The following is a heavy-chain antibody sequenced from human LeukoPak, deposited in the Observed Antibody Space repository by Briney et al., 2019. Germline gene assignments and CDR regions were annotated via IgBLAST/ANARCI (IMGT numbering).Heavy chain of an antibody. CDR3: AKDQLDYGDY. J-gene: IGHJ4*02. CDR1: GFTFSSYA. V-gene: IGHV3-23*01. Sequence: GGSLQLSCAASGFTFSSYAMSWVRQAPGKGLEWVSAISGSGGSTYYAASVKGRFTISRDNSKNTLYLQMNRLRAEDTAVYYCAKDQLDYGDYWSQGTLVTVSS. CDR2: ISGSGGST.